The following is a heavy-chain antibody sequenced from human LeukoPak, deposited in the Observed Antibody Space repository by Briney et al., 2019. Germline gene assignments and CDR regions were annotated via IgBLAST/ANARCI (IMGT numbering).Heavy chain of an antibody. V-gene: IGHV3-30-3*01. D-gene: IGHD3-22*01. Sequence: PGGSLRLSCAASGFTFSSYAMHWVRQAPGKGLEWVAVISYDGSNKYYADSVKGRFTTSRDNSKNTLYLQMNSLRAEDTAVYYCARDHRDYDSSLLAYWGQGTLVTVSS. CDR1: GFTFSSYA. CDR2: ISYDGSNK. J-gene: IGHJ4*02. CDR3: ARDHRDYDSSLLAY.